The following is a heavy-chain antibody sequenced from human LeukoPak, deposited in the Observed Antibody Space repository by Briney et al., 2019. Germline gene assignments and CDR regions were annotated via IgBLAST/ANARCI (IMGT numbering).Heavy chain of an antibody. V-gene: IGHV1-69*13. CDR2: IIPIFGTA. CDR1: GGTFSSYA. CDR3: ARSEMATTYNWFDP. J-gene: IGHJ5*02. Sequence: GASVKVSCKASGGTFSSYAISWVRQAPGQGLEWMGGIIPIFGTANYAQKFQGRVTITADESTSTAYMELSSLRSEDTAVYYCARSEMATTYNWFDPWGQGTLVTVSS. D-gene: IGHD5-24*01.